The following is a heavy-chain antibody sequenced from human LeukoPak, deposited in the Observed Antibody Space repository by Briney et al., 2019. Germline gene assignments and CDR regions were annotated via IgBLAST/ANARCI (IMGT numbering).Heavy chain of an antibody. J-gene: IGHJ4*02. V-gene: IGHV3-33*06. Sequence: GGSLRLSCAASGFTFSSYGMHWVRQAPGKGLEGVAVIWYDGSNKYYADSVKGRFTISRDNSKNTLYLQMNSLRAEDTAVYYCAKGAWYYDSSGYEYYFDYWGQGTLVTVSS. CDR1: GFTFSSYG. D-gene: IGHD3-22*01. CDR3: AKGAWYYDSSGYEYYFDY. CDR2: IWYDGSNK.